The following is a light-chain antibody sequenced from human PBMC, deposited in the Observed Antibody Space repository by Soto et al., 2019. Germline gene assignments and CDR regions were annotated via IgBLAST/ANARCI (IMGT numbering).Light chain of an antibody. Sequence: IVLTQSPANLSLSPGESATLCCRASQSITNYVGWYQQKPGQAPRLLIYATSNRATGIPARFSGSVSGTDCTLTISSLEPEDVSVYYCQQRYSWPVTFGQGTRLEIK. V-gene: IGKV3-11*01. CDR3: QQRYSWPVT. CDR2: ATS. CDR1: QSITNY. J-gene: IGKJ5*01.